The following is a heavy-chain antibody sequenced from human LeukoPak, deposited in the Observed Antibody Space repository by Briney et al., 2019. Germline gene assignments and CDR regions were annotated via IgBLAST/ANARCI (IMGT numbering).Heavy chain of an antibody. CDR3: ARGSEWTNGVSDY. V-gene: IGHV3-21*01. CDR2: ISGSSTYI. CDR1: GFTFSSCG. J-gene: IGHJ4*02. D-gene: IGHD3-3*01. Sequence: GGFLRLSCAASGFTFSSCGMNWVRQAPGKGLEWVSSISGSSTYISYADSVKGRFTISRDNAKNSLYLQMNSLRVEDTAVYYCARGSEWTNGVSDYWGQGTLVTVSS.